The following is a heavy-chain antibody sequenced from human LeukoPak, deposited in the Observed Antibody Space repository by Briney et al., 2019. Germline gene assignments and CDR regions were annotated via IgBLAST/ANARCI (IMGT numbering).Heavy chain of an antibody. Sequence: GGSLRLSCAASGFTFSSYAMTWVRQAPGQGLEWASAIVGSGVSTYYADSVKGRFTISRDNSKNTLYLQTNSLRAGDTAVYYCAKGVAAAVDYWGQGTLVTVSS. CDR2: IVGSGVST. J-gene: IGHJ4*02. D-gene: IGHD6-13*01. CDR1: GFTFSSYA. V-gene: IGHV3-23*01. CDR3: AKGVAAAVDY.